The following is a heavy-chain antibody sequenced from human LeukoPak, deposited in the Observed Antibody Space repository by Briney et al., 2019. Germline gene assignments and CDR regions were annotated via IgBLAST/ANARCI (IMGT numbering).Heavy chain of an antibody. Sequence: PSQTLSLTCTVSGGPISSGGYYWSWIRQPPGKGLEWIGYIYHSGSTYYNPSLKSRVTMSVDTSRNQFSLKLSSVTAADTAVYYCARDFYSSSGHNCFDPWGQGTPVTVSS. CDR3: ARDFYSSSGHNCFDP. D-gene: IGHD6-6*01. CDR2: IYHSGST. CDR1: GGPISSGGYY. V-gene: IGHV4-30-2*01. J-gene: IGHJ5*02.